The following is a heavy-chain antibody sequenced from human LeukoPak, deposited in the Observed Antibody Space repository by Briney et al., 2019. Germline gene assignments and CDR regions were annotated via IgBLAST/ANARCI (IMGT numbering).Heavy chain of an antibody. CDR2: VYYTGST. D-gene: IGHD6-6*01. J-gene: IGHJ4*02. Sequence: KPSETLSLTCGVSGGSVSNYYWSWIRQPPGKGLEWIGYVYYTGSTNYNPSLKSRVTMFEDKSKNQFSLRLYSVTVADTAVYYCARHFAYSSSSYFDYWGQGSLVTVSS. CDR3: ARHFAYSSSSYFDY. CDR1: GGSVSNYY. V-gene: IGHV4-59*08.